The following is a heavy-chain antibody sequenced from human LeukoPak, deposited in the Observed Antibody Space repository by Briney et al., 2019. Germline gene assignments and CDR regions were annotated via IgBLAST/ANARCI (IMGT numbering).Heavy chain of an antibody. J-gene: IGHJ4*02. CDR1: GFTFSGYS. CDR3: AREDNVDTAMDGGRDY. D-gene: IGHD5-18*01. V-gene: IGHV3-74*01. Sequence: PGGYLRLSCAASGFTFSGYSMHWVRQAPGKGLVWVSRINSDASSTNYADSVKGRFTISRDNAKNTLYLQMNSLRAEDTALYYCAREDNVDTAMDGGRDYWGQGTLVTVSS. CDR2: INSDASST.